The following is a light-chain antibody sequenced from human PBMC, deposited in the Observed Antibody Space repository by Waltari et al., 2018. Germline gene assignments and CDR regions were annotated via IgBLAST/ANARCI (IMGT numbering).Light chain of an antibody. CDR3: AAWDDSLNGRWV. CDR1: ASNTGNHV. CDR2: RSD. Sequence: QSVLPQPPSASGTPGQGVTISCSRGASNTGNHVVNCSQQVPGKAPKLLIYRSDRRPAGVPDRFSGSKSGTSASLAISGLQSEDEADYYCAAWDDSLNGRWVFGGGTKVTVL. V-gene: IGLV1-44*01. J-gene: IGLJ3*02.